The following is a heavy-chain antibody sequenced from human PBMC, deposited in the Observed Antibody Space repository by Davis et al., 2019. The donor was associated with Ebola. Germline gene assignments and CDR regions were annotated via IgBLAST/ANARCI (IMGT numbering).Heavy chain of an antibody. CDR1: GFNFRSYG. CDR2: IWYDGSNK. D-gene: IGHD6-13*01. CDR3: ARGGSGYSSSWYEGELGY. J-gene: IGHJ4*02. V-gene: IGHV3-33*01. Sequence: PGGSLRLSCAASGFNFRSYGMHWVRQAPGKGLEWVAVIWYDGSNKYYADSVKGRFTISRDNSKNTLYLQMNSLRAEDTAVYYCARGGSGYSSSWYEGELGYWGQGTLVTVSS.